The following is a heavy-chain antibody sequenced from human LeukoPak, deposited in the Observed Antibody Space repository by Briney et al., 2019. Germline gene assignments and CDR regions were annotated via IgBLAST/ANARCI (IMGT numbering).Heavy chain of an antibody. V-gene: IGHV1-2*02. D-gene: IGHD7-27*01. J-gene: IGHJ2*01. CDR1: GYTLTDYY. CDR3: AIQPWGSGNNWYFDL. Sequence: ASVKVSCKASGYTLTDYYMHWVRQAPGQGLEWMGWISPNSGGTDYAQKFQGRVTMTRDTSISTAYMELSSLRSDDTAVYYCAIQPWGSGNNWYFDLWGRGTLVTVSS. CDR2: ISPNSGGT.